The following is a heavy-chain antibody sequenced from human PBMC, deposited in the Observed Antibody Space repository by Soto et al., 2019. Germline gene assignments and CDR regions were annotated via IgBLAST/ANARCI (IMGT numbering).Heavy chain of an antibody. J-gene: IGHJ6*02. Sequence: SVKVSCKASGGTFSSYAISWVRQAPGQGLDWMGGIIPIFGTANYAQKFQGRVTITADESTSTAYMELSSLRSEDTAVYYCARDEMVRGVIGYYYYGMDVWGQGTTVTVSS. CDR3: ARDEMVRGVIGYYYYGMDV. V-gene: IGHV1-69*13. CDR2: IIPIFGTA. D-gene: IGHD3-10*01. CDR1: GGTFSSYA.